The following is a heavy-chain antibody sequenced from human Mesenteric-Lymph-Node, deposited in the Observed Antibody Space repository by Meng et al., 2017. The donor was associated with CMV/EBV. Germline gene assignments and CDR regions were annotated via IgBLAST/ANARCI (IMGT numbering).Heavy chain of an antibody. CDR2: INHSGST. CDR3: ARHQRWLKSEGGFNY. Sequence: KQWGAGLLKPSETLSLTCAVYGGSFSGYYWSLIRQPPGKGLEWIGEINHSGSTNYNPSLKSRVTISVDTSKNQFSLKLSSVTAADTAVYYCARHQRWLKSEGGFNYWGQGTLVTVSS. CDR1: GGSFSGYY. D-gene: IGHD4-17*01. J-gene: IGHJ4*02. V-gene: IGHV4-34*01.